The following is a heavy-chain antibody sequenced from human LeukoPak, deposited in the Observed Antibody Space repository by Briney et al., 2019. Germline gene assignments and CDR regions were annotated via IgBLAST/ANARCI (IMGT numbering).Heavy chain of an antibody. J-gene: IGHJ4*02. D-gene: IGHD5-18*01. CDR2: INPNSGGT. CDR1: GYTFTGYY. CDR3: ARGSYGYAYFDY. Sequence: ASVKVSCKASGYTFTGYYMHWVRQAPGQGLEWMGWINPNSGGTNNAQKFQGRVTMTRDTSISTAYMELSRLRSDDTAVYYCARGSYGYAYFDYWGQGTLVTVSS. V-gene: IGHV1-2*02.